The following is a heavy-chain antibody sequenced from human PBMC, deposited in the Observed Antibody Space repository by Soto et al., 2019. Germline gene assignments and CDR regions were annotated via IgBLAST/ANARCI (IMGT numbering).Heavy chain of an antibody. CDR1: GGSFSGYY. D-gene: IGHD6-13*01. V-gene: IGHV4-34*01. Sequence: SETLSLTCGVLGGSFSGYYWSWIRQPPGKGLEWIGEINHSGSTNYNPSLKSRVTISVDTSKNQFSLKLSSVTAADTAVYYCARRREAAGSYYYYYYGMEVWGQGTTVTVSS. CDR2: INHSGST. J-gene: IGHJ6*02. CDR3: ARRREAAGSYYYYYYGMEV.